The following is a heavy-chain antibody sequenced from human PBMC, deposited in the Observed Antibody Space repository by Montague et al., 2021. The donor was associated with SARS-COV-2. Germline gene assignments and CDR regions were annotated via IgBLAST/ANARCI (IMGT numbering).Heavy chain of an antibody. CDR2: ISGSGGST. CDR3: ANLWVIEEVTIFGVVTTHNWFDP. CDR1: GFTFSSYA. D-gene: IGHD3-3*01. V-gene: IGHV3-23*01. Sequence: SLRLSCAASGFTFSSYAMSWVRQAPGKGLEWVSAISGSGGSTCYADSVKGRFTISRDNSKNTLYLQMNSLRAEDTAVYYCANLWVIEEVTIFGVVTTHNWFDPWGQGTLVTVSS. J-gene: IGHJ5*02.